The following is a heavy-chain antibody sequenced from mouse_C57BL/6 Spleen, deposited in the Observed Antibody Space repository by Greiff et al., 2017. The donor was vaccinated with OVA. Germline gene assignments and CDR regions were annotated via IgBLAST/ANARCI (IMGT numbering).Heavy chain of an antibody. D-gene: IGHD3-3*01. V-gene: IGHV1-64*01. Sequence: QVQLQQPGAELVKPGASVKLSCKASGYTFTSYWMHWVKQRPGQGLEWIGMIHPNSGSTNYNEKFKSKATLTVDKSSSTAYMQLSSLTSEDSAVYYCARFSYPGNGAMDYWGQGTSVTVSS. CDR3: ARFSYPGNGAMDY. J-gene: IGHJ4*01. CDR2: IHPNSGST. CDR1: GYTFTSYW.